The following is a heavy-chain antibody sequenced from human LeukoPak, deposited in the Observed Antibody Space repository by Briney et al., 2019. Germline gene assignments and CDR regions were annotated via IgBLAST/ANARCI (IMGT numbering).Heavy chain of an antibody. D-gene: IGHD3-22*01. CDR1: GGSLSGYY. CDR2: INHSGST. CDR3: ARTYYDSRGYDGREYYFDY. Sequence: SETLSLTCSVYGGSLSGYYWSWIRQTPGKGLELIGEINHSGSTNYNPSLKSRVTISVDTSKNQFSLKLSSVTAADTAVYYCARTYYDSRGYDGREYYFDYWGQGTLVTVSS. V-gene: IGHV4-34*01. J-gene: IGHJ4*02.